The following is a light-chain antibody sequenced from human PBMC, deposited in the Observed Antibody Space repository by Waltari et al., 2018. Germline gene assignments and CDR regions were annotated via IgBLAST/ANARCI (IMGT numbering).Light chain of an antibody. CDR1: SRDVASTDC. CDR3: CSCACTDTFWV. CDR2: DVS. V-gene: IGLV2-11*01. J-gene: IGLJ3*02. Sequence: QSAMTQPRSVSGSPGPSVTISCTGPSRDVASTDCVSGYQHPPGKAPKLRIYDVSERPSGVPDRFSGSQSGNTASLIISGLQADDEADYYCCSCACTDTFWVFGGGTKLTVL.